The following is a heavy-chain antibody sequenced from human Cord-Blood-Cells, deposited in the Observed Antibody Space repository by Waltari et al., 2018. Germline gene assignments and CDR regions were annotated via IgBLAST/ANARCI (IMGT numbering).Heavy chain of an antibody. D-gene: IGHD3-16*01. CDR1: TSYD. V-gene: IGHV1-8*01. CDR3: ARGPPLGGSDY. CDR2: MNPNSGNT. J-gene: IGHJ4*02. Sequence: TSYDINWVRQATGQGLEWMGWMNPNSGNTGYAQKFQGRVTMTRNTSISTAYMELSSLRSEDTAVYYCARGPPLGGSDYWGQGTLVTVSS.